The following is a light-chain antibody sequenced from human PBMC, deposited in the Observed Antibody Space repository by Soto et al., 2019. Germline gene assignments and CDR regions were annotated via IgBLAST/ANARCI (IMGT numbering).Light chain of an antibody. CDR3: AAWDSSLDGYV. CDR2: SYG. V-gene: IGLV1-44*01. Sequence: QSVLTQPPSASGTPGQRVTISCSTSSSNLGDNTVNWYQHVPGTAPKLLIYSYGQRPSGVPDRFSGSKSGTSASLAISGLQSEEEADYYCAAWDSSLDGYVFGTGTKVTVL. J-gene: IGLJ1*01. CDR1: SSNLGDNT.